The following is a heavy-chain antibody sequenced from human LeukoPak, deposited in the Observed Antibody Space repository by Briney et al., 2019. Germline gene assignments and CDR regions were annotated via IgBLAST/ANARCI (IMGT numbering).Heavy chain of an antibody. CDR2: IYTSGST. D-gene: IGHD3-3*01. V-gene: IGHV4-61*02. Sequence: PSETLSLTCTVSGGSISSGSYYWSWIRQPAGKGLESIGRIYTSGSTNYNPSLKSRVTISVDTSKNQFSLKLSSVTAADTAVYYCARDIRDDFWSGYYSWFDPWGQGTLVTVSS. J-gene: IGHJ5*02. CDR1: GGSISSGSYY. CDR3: ARDIRDDFWSGYYSWFDP.